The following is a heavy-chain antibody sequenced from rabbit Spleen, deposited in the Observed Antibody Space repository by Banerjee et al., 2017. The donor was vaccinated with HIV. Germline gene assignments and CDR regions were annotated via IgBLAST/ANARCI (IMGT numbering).Heavy chain of an antibody. CDR3: VREAGYAGYGDGNL. D-gene: IGHD7-1*01. Sequence: QEQLEESGGGLVKPEGSLTLTCKASGFSFSDRDVMCWVRQAPGKGLEWIACINCATGKAVYASWAKGRFTISTHNAQNTLYLQLNSLTAADTATYFCVREAGYAGYGDGNLWGPGTLVTVS. CDR1: GFSFSDRDV. J-gene: IGHJ4*01. V-gene: IGHV1S45*01. CDR2: INCATGKA.